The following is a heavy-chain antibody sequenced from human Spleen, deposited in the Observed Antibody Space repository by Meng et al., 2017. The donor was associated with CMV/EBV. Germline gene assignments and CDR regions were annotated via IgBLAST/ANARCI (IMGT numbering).Heavy chain of an antibody. J-gene: IGHJ4*02. Sequence: ASVKVSCKASGYTFASYGISWVRQAPGHGLEWMGWISGYDDDTNYAQKFQGRVSVTTDSLTSTAYMELRSLRSDDTAVYYCARGEYNWNYVPDYWGQGTLVTVS. CDR1: GYTFASYG. D-gene: IGHD1-7*01. CDR3: ARGEYNWNYVPDY. CDR2: ISGYDDDT. V-gene: IGHV1-18*01.